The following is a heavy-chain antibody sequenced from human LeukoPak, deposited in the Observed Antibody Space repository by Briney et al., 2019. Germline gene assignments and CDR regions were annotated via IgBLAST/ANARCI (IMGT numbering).Heavy chain of an antibody. CDR1: GFTFSSYS. V-gene: IGHV3-21*01. Sequence: GGSLRLSCAASGFTFSSYSMNWVRQAPGKGLEWVSSISSSSSYIYYAGSVKGRFTISRDNAKNSLYLQMNSLRAEDTAVYYCARDTPGYNWNDGCFDYWGQGTLVTVSS. CDR3: ARDTPGYNWNDGCFDY. D-gene: IGHD1-1*01. J-gene: IGHJ4*02. CDR2: ISSSSSYI.